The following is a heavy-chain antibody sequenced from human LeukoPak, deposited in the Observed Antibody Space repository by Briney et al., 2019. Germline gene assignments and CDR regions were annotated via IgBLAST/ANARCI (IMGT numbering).Heavy chain of an antibody. V-gene: IGHV4-61*02. CDR1: GGSISSGSYY. CDR2: IYTSGST. D-gene: IGHD3-10*01. CDR3: ARALYYGSGSYDY. Sequence: SETLSLTCTVSGGSISSGSYYWGWIRQPAGKGLEWIGRIYTSGSTNYNPSLKSRVTMSVDTSKNQFSLKLTSVTAADTAVYYCARALYYGSGSYDYWGQGTLVTVSS. J-gene: IGHJ4*02.